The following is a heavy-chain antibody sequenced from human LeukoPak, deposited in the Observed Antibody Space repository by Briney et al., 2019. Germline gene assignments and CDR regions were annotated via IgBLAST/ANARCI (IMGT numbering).Heavy chain of an antibody. V-gene: IGHV1-18*01. CDR3: ARIKYGDSGYYYYYGMDV. J-gene: IGHJ6*02. CDR2: ISAYNGNT. CDR1: GYTFTSYG. D-gene: IGHD4-17*01. Sequence: ASVKVSCKASGYTFTSYGISWVRQAPGQGLEWIGWISAYNGNTNYAQKLQGRVTMTTDTSTSTAYMELRSLRSDDTAVHYCARIKYGDSGYYYYYGMDVWGQGTTVTVSS.